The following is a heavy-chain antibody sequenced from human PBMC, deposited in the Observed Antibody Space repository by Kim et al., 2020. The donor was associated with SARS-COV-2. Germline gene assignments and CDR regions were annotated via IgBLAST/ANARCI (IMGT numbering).Heavy chain of an antibody. CDR2: ISGSGGST. V-gene: IGHV3-23*01. CDR3: AKAYCGGDCYSGSVFFDY. Sequence: GGSLRLSCAASGFTFSSYAMSWVRQAPGKGLEWVSAISGSGGSTYYADSVKGRFTISRDNSKNTLYLQMNSLRAEDTAVYYCAKAYCGGDCYSGSVFFDYWGQGSLVTVSS. CDR1: GFTFSSYA. J-gene: IGHJ4*02. D-gene: IGHD2-21*02.